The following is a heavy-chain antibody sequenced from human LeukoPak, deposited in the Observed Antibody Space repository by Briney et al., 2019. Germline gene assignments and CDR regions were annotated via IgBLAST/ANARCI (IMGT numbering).Heavy chain of an antibody. Sequence: GGSLRLSCAASGFTFSSYAMSWVRQAPGKGLEWVSAISGSGGSTYYADSVKGRFTISRDNSKNTLYLQMNSLRAEDTAVYYCAKGSWLALIPKTYDYRGQGTLVTVSS. CDR2: ISGSGGST. V-gene: IGHV3-23*01. CDR3: AKGSWLALIPKTYDY. CDR1: GFTFSSYA. D-gene: IGHD6-19*01. J-gene: IGHJ4*02.